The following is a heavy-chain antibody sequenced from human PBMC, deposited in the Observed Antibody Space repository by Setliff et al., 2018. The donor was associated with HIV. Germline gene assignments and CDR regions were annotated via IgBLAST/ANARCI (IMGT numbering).Heavy chain of an antibody. J-gene: IGHJ5*01. V-gene: IGHV3-21*04. CDR2: ISDSSTYI. D-gene: IGHD2-8*01. Sequence: GGSRRLSCAAAGFTLSSHSMTCVRQPQGKGLEWVTSISDSSTYIYYADSLKDRFTVSRDNAKSSLYLQMNSLRAEDTAVYYCARVHLRTNAVYGVVSNQFDTWGQGTLVTVSS. CDR1: GFTLSSHS. CDR3: ARVHLRTNAVYGVVSNQFDT.